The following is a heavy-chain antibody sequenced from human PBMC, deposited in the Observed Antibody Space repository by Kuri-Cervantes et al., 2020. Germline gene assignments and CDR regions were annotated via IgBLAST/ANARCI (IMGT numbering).Heavy chain of an antibody. V-gene: IGHV3-23*01. J-gene: IGHJ6*02. CDR3: ARDQLVVVITYYWYYGMDV. CDR1: GFTFSSYA. Sequence: GESLKISCAASGFTFSSYAMSWVRQAPGKGLEWVSAISGSGGSTYYADSVKGRFTISRDNSKNTLYLQMNSLRAEDTAVYYCARDQLVVVITYYWYYGMDVWGQGTTVTVSS. CDR2: ISGSGGST. D-gene: IGHD3-22*01.